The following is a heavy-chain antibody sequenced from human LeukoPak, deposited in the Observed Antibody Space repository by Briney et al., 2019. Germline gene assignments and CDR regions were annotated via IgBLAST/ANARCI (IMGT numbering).Heavy chain of an antibody. D-gene: IGHD1-26*01. V-gene: IGHV4-59*02. Sequence: PSETLSLTCTVAGGSVSSYFWSWLRQPPGKGLEWIGYISYSGTTNYNPSLKSRVTISVDTSKNQFSLKLSSVTAADTAIYYCASTGELLGVQNFDYWGQGTLVTVSS. CDR2: ISYSGTT. J-gene: IGHJ4*02. CDR1: GGSVSSYF. CDR3: ASTGELLGVQNFDY.